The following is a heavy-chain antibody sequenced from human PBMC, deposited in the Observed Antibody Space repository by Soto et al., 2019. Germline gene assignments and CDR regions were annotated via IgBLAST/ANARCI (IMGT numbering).Heavy chain of an antibody. CDR2: IYPGDSDT. CDR3: ARQQGSSGWYLDWFDP. D-gene: IGHD6-19*01. V-gene: IGHV5-51*01. J-gene: IGHJ5*02. Sequence: GASLKISCKGSGHSFTSYWIGWVRQMPGKGLEWMGIIYPGDSDTRYSPSFQGQVTISADKSISTAYLQWSSLKASDTAMYYCARQQGSSGWYLDWFDPWGQGTLVTVSS. CDR1: GHSFTSYW.